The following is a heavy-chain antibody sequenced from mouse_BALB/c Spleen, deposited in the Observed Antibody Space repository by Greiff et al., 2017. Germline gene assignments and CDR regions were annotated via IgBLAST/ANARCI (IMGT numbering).Heavy chain of an antibody. J-gene: IGHJ3*01. V-gene: IGHV2-6-7*01. D-gene: IGHD3-1*01. CDR1: GFSLTGYG. CDR2: IWGDGST. Sequence: VQRLESGPGLVAPSQSLSITCTVSGFSLTGYGVNWVRQPPGKGLEWLGMIWGDGSTDYNSALKSRLSISKDNSKSQVFLKMNSLQTDDTARYYCAREGSSGYVFYWGQGTLVTVSA. CDR3: AREGSSGYVFY.